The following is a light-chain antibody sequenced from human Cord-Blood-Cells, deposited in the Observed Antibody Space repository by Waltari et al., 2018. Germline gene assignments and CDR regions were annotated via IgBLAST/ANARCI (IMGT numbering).Light chain of an antibody. CDR1: SSDVGGYNY. V-gene: IGLV2-14*03. CDR2: DVS. J-gene: IGLJ3*02. CDR3: SSYTSSSTWV. Sequence: QSALTQPASVSGSPGQSITISCTGTSSDVGGYNYVSWYQQHPAKAPKLMIYDVSNRPSGVSNRFSGSKSGNPASLTISGLQADDEADYYCSSYTSSSTWVVGGGTKLTVL.